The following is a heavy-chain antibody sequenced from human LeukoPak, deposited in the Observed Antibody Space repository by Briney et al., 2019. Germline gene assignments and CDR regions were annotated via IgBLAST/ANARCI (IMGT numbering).Heavy chain of an antibody. D-gene: IGHD6-13*01. Sequence: GAMGLPCAAFGFTLSNYWMHCGRQAPGQGLEWVAVISCDGSNKYYADSVKGRFTISRDNAKNTVYLQLNSLRAEDTAVYYCASESTSRNWYNWGQGTLVTVSS. CDR1: GFTLSNYW. CDR3: ASESTSRNWYN. CDR2: ISCDGSNK. J-gene: IGHJ4*02. V-gene: IGHV3-30*03.